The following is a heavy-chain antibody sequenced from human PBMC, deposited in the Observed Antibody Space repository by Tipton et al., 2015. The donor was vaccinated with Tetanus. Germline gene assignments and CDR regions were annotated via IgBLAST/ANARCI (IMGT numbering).Heavy chain of an antibody. CDR1: GALLTTGGYS. J-gene: IGHJ4*02. CDR2: IYHSGST. CDR3: ARANNDIPKKGPFDS. Sequence: TLSLTCNVTGALLTTGGYSWGWIRQPPGQGLEWIGYIYHSGSTNYNPSLKSRVTISFGTSKNQFSLNLESVTAADTAVYYCARANNDIPKKGPFDSWGQGSLVIVSS. D-gene: IGHD1-1*01. V-gene: IGHV4-61*08.